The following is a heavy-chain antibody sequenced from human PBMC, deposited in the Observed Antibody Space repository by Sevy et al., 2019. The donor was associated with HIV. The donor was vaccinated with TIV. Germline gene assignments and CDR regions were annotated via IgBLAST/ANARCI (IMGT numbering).Heavy chain of an antibody. Sequence: GGSLRLSCAGSGFTFTSYWMSWVRQAPGKGLEWVANIKEDGVETNYVDSVRGRVTISRDNGKKSVYLQMNSLRAEDTPVYYCAREKRRWAQYQYNGMAVWGQGTTVTVSS. CDR3: AREKRRWAQYQYNGMAV. CDR2: IKEDGVET. CDR1: GFTFTSYW. D-gene: IGHD1-26*01. J-gene: IGHJ6*02. V-gene: IGHV3-7*01.